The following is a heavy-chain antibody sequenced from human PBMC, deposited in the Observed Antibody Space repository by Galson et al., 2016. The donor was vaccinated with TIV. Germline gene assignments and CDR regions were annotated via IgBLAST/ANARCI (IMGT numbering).Heavy chain of an antibody. J-gene: IGHJ6*02. V-gene: IGHV3-74*01. CDR3: ARALDYFQSSAYSYRSEFYYYPMDV. Sequence: SLRLSCAASGFTFRSYWMHWVRQAPGKGPMWVARINGDGSSSDYADSVEGRFTISRDNARNTLYLQLNRLRAEDTALYFCARALDYFQSSAYSYRSEFYYYPMDVWGQGTTVTVSS. CDR1: GFTFRSYW. D-gene: IGHD2-15*01. CDR2: INGDGSSS.